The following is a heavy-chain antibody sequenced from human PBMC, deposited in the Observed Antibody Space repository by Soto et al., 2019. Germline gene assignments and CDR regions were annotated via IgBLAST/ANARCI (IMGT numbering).Heavy chain of an antibody. J-gene: IGHJ4*02. CDR3: AGRGAAAGGGKGY. Sequence: QVQLVQSGAEVKKPGASVKVSCKASGYTFTGYYMHWVRQAPGQGLEWMGWINPNRGDTNYAQKFQGRVNTTRDTSTSTAYMELSRLRSDDKAVYYCAGRGAAAGGGKGYWGQGTLVTVSS. CDR2: INPNRGDT. D-gene: IGHD6-13*01. CDR1: GYTFTGYY. V-gene: IGHV1-2*02.